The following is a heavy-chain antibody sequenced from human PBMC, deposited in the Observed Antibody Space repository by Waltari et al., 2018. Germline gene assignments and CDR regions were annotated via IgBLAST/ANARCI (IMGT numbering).Heavy chain of an antibody. V-gene: IGHV3-53*01. Sequence: EGPLVESGGGLAQPGESLRLAGAACGFPVSSNYMSWVRQAPGKGLECVSVIYSGGNTYYADSVKGRFIISRDPSKNTLFLQLNSLRVEDTAVYFCAKTLADPSVGGLDVWGQGTPVTVSS. J-gene: IGHJ6*02. D-gene: IGHD1-26*01. CDR1: GFPVSSNY. CDR3: AKTLADPSVGGLDV. CDR2: IYSGGNT.